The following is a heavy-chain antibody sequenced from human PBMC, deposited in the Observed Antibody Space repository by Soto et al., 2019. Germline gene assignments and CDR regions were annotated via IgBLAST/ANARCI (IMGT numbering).Heavy chain of an antibody. J-gene: IGHJ4*02. CDR2: IIPIFGTA. V-gene: IGHV1-69*06. Sequence: SVKVSCKASGGTFSSYAISWVRQAPGQGLEWMGGIIPIFGTANYAQKFQGRVTITADKSTSTAYMELSSLRSEDAAVYYCARWDPGIAVAAPGYFDYWGQGTLVTVSS. CDR1: GGTFSSYA. D-gene: IGHD6-19*01. CDR3: ARWDPGIAVAAPGYFDY.